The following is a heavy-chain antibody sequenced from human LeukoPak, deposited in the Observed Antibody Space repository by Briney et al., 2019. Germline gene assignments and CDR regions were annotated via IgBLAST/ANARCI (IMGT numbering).Heavy chain of an antibody. Sequence: GGSLRLSCAASGFTFSSYAMSWVRQAPGKGLEWVSAISGSGGSTYYADSVKGRFTIYRDNSKNTLYLQMNSLRAEDTAVYYCAKGLGSSPYYYGMDVWGQGTTVTVSS. J-gene: IGHJ6*02. CDR3: AKGLGSSPYYYGMDV. V-gene: IGHV3-23*01. CDR1: GFTFSSYA. D-gene: IGHD6-13*01. CDR2: ISGSGGST.